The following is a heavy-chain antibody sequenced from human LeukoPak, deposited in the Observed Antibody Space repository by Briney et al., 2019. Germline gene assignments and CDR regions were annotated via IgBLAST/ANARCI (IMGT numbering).Heavy chain of an antibody. CDR1: GFTFSTYW. D-gene: IGHD6-13*01. CDR2: INTDGIII. CDR3: VAGLGNY. J-gene: IGHJ4*02. V-gene: IGHV3-74*03. Sequence: LRFSCAASGFTFSTYWMHWVRQAPGKGLVWVSRINTDGIIITYAGSVKGRFTISRDNAKNTVYLQMNSLRAEDTAMYYCVAGLGNYWGQGTLVTVSS.